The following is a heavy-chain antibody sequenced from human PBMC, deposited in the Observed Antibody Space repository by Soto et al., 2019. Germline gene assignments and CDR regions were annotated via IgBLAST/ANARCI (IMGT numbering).Heavy chain of an antibody. CDR2: IWYDGSYT. CDR1: GFSFNNHG. J-gene: IGHJ4*02. D-gene: IGHD2-8*01. Sequence: QVQLAESGGGVVQPGRSLRLSCAASGFSFNNHGMHWVRQAPGKRLEWVAVIWYDGSYTYYADSFKGRFTISRDNSKNALYLQMNGLRAEDTALYYCARQQMVSYYFDSWGQGTLVTVSS. V-gene: IGHV3-33*01. CDR3: ARQQMVSYYFDS.